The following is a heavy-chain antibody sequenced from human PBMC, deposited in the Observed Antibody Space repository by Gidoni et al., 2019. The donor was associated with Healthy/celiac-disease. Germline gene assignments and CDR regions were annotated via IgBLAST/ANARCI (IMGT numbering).Heavy chain of an antibody. D-gene: IGHD5-18*01. V-gene: IGHV4-59*08. CDR3: ARHPRSYGFDY. Sequence: QVPLQESGPGLVKPSETLSLTCTVSGGSISSYYWSWIRRPPGKGLEWIGYIYYSGSTNYNPSLKSRVTIAVDTSKNQFSLKLSSVTAADTAVYYCARHPRSYGFDYWGQGTLVTVSS. CDR2: IYYSGST. J-gene: IGHJ4*02. CDR1: GGSISSYY.